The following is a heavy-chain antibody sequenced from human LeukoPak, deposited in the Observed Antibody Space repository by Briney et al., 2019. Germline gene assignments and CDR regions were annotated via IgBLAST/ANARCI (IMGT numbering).Heavy chain of an antibody. J-gene: IGHJ4*02. CDR1: CYSISSGYY. CDR2: IYHSGST. D-gene: IGHD3-9*01. Sequence: SETLSLTCAVSCYSISSGYYWGWIRQPPGKGLEWIGSIYHSGSTYYNPSLKSRVTISVDTSKNQFSLKLSSVTASDTAVYYCARRYFPRYFDYWGQGTLVTVSS. CDR3: ARRYFPRYFDY. V-gene: IGHV4-38-2*01.